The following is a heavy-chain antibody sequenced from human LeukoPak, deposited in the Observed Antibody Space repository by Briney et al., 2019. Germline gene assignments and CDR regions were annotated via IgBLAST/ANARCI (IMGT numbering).Heavy chain of an antibody. D-gene: IGHD3-3*01. CDR2: IYYSGST. CDR1: GGSISSRSYY. CDR3: ARHPNTYYDFWSGYYYYMDV. V-gene: IGHV4-39*01. J-gene: IGHJ6*03. Sequence: SETLSLTCTVSGGSISSRSYYWGWIRQPPGKGLEWIGSIYYSGSTYYNPSLKSRVTISVDTSKNQFSLKLSSVTAADTAVYYCARHPNTYYDFWSGYYYYMDVWGKGTTVTVSS.